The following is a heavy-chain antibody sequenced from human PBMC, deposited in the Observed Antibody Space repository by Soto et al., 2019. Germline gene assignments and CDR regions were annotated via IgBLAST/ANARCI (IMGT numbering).Heavy chain of an antibody. Sequence: PSETLSLTCAVSGGSISSGGYSWSWIRQPPGKGLEWIGYIYHSGSTYYNPSLKSRVTISVDTSKNQFSLKLNAVTAADTAVYHCARHYGYEVFDYWGQGTLVTVSS. CDR3: ARHYGYEVFDY. J-gene: IGHJ4*02. CDR2: IYHSGST. D-gene: IGHD3-16*01. V-gene: IGHV4-30-2*02. CDR1: GGSISSGGYS.